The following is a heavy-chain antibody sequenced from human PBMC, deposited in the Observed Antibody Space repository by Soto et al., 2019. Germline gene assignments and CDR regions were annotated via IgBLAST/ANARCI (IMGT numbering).Heavy chain of an antibody. Sequence: ESGGGVVQPGRSLRLSCAASGFTFSSYAMHWVRQAPGKGLEWVAVISYDGSNKYYADSVKGRFTISRDNSKNTLYLQMNSLRAEDTAVYYCARVGTNGVCYTGGFDYWGQGTLVTVSS. CDR2: ISYDGSNK. CDR3: ARVGTNGVCYTGGFDY. CDR1: GFTFSSYA. D-gene: IGHD2-8*01. V-gene: IGHV3-30-3*01. J-gene: IGHJ4*02.